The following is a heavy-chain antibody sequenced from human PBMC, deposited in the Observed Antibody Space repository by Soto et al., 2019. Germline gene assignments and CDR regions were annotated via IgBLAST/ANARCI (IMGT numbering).Heavy chain of an antibody. D-gene: IGHD6-19*01. CDR1: GFTFSDYA. CDR2: VSHDGRNT. CDR3: AQVGRQCLVTSDFNY. V-gene: IGHV3-30*03. J-gene: IGHJ4*02. Sequence: VQLVESGGGVVEPGRSLRLSCAASGFTFSDYAMHWVRQAPGKGLEWVAVVSHDGRNTHYADSVKGRFTIARDSSKNTVSLEMTSLRAEDTAVYYCAQVGRQCLVTSDFNYWGQGALVTVSS.